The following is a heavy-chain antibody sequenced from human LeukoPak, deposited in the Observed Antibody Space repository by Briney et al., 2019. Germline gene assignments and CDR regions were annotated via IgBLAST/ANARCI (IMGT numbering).Heavy chain of an antibody. V-gene: IGHV1-18*01. CDR2: ISAYNGNS. J-gene: IGHJ4*02. CDR1: GYTFTSYG. Sequence: GASVKVSCKASGYTFTSYGISWVRQAPGQGLEWMGWISAYNGNSNYAQKFQGRVTMTTDTSTSTGYMELRSLRSDDTAVYYCARDYTFSFDYWGQGTLVTVSS. CDR3: ARDYTFSFDY.